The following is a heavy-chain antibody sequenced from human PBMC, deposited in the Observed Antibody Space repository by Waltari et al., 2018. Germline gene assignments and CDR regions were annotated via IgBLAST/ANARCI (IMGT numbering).Heavy chain of an antibody. CDR3: ARGLGPTLAYYFDY. CDR1: GLIVSSHY. V-gene: IGHV3-66*02. J-gene: IGHJ4*02. CDR2: LDDSGEA. D-gene: IGHD3-10*01. Sequence: EVQLVESGGGSAIPGGSLRLSCSASGLIVSSHYMSWVRQAPGKGLEWVSVLDDSGEAYYGDAVKGRFTISRDNSKNTVYLQMNTLSAEDTAVYYCARGLGPTLAYYFDYWGRGTLVTVSS.